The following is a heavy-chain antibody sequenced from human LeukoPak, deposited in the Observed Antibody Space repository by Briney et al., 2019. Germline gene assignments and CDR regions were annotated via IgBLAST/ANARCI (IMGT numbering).Heavy chain of an antibody. V-gene: IGHV3-11*04. Sequence: PGGSLRLSCAASGFTFSDYYMSWIRLAPGKGLEWISYISSSGNTIYYADSVKGRFTISRDNAKNSLDLQMNSLRAEDTALYYCARDSPPNYYESSGYYYVDYWGQGTQVTVS. D-gene: IGHD3-22*01. CDR3: ARDSPPNYYESSGYYYVDY. J-gene: IGHJ4*02. CDR2: ISSSGNTI. CDR1: GFTFSDYY.